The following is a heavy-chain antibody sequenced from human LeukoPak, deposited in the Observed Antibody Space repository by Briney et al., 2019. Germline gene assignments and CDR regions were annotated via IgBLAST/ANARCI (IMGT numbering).Heavy chain of an antibody. CDR2: IYYSGST. D-gene: IGHD2-15*01. V-gene: IGHV4-61*08. CDR3: ARDGAVGWFDP. CDR1: GGSISSGGSS. J-gene: IGHJ5*02. Sequence: SETLSLTCAVSGGSISSGGSSWSWIRQPPGKGLEWIGYIYYSGSTNYNPSLKSRVTISLDTSKNQFSLRLSSVTAADTAVYYCARDGAVGWFDPWGQGTLVTVSS.